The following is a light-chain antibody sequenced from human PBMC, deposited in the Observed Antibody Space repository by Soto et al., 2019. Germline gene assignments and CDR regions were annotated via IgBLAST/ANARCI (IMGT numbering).Light chain of an antibody. CDR2: DDS. CDR1: NIGSKT. CDR3: QVWHTSSDHHVV. Sequence: SYELTQPPSVSVAPGQTATISCGGNNIGSKTVHWYQQKPGQAPVLVVYDDSDRPSGIPERFSGSSSGNTATLTISGVEAGDEADYYCQVWHTSSDHHVVFGGGTKLTVL. V-gene: IGLV3-21*02. J-gene: IGLJ2*01.